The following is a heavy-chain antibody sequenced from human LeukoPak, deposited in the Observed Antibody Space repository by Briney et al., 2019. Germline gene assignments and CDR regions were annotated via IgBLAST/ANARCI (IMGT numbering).Heavy chain of an antibody. CDR2: IYPGDSDT. CDR1: GYSFTSYW. D-gene: IGHD2-15*01. Sequence: GESLKISCKGSGYSFTSYWIGWVRQMPGKGLEWIGIIYPGDSDTRYSPSFQGQVTISAHKSISTAYLQWSSLRASDTAMYYCARTPLCSGGSCYFWFDPWGQGTLVTVSS. J-gene: IGHJ5*02. CDR3: ARTPLCSGGSCYFWFDP. V-gene: IGHV5-51*01.